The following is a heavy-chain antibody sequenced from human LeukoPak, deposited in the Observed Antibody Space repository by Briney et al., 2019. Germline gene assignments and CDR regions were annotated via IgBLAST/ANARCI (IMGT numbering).Heavy chain of an antibody. D-gene: IGHD6-13*01. CDR3: VVYKYILSWSAFDF. V-gene: IGHV3-7*01. Sequence: GGSLRLSCAISGFTSTTAWMTWVRQAPGKGLEWVADIRQDGSDKYYVDSVKGRFIISRDNAKKSVSLHMNNLRVEDTAVNYCVVYKYILSWSAFDFWGRGTMVAVSS. CDR2: IRQDGSDK. CDR1: GFTSTTAW. J-gene: IGHJ3*01.